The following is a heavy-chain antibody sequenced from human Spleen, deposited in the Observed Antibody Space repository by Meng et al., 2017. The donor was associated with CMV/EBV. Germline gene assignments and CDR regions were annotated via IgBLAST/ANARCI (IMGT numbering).Heavy chain of an antibody. CDR2: IKEDGSER. J-gene: IGHJ6*02. CDR3: ARDAVVAPAALRTFYYYAMDV. D-gene: IGHD2-2*02. V-gene: IGHV3-7*01. CDR1: GFTFSTYW. Sequence: GESLKISCATSGFTFSTYWMSWVRQAPGKGLEWVANIKEDGSERYYVDSAEGRFTISRDNAKSSLYLQMNSLRADDTAVYYCARDAVVAPAALRTFYYYAMDVWGQGSTVTVSS.